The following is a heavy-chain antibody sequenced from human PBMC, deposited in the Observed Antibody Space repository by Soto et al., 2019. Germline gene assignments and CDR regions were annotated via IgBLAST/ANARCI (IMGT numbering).Heavy chain of an antibody. CDR2: VYHSGSI. CDR1: SGSISTRNW. D-gene: IGHD1-1*01. CDR3: ARGTGTTESPYDS. J-gene: IGHJ4*02. V-gene: IGHV4-4*02. Sequence: QVQLQESGPGLVKPSETLSLTCTVSSGSISTRNWWCWVRQSPGKGLEWIGEVYHSGSINYSPSFTSRLTISVDKSKNQFSLKLRSVTAADTAVYYCARGTGTTESPYDSWGQGTLVTVSS.